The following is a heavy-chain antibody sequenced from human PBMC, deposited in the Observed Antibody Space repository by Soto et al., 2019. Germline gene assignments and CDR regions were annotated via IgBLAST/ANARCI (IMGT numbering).Heavy chain of an antibody. Sequence: EVQLLESGGGLVHPGGSLRLACAASGFTFSSYAMSWVRQAPGKGLEWVSALSGSGGSTYYADSGKGRFTISRDNSKNTLYLQMNSLRAEDTAVYYCAKTHDIVGVVGAPYYYSGRDVWGQGTTVTVSS. J-gene: IGHJ6*02. CDR3: AKTHDIVGVVGAPYYYSGRDV. CDR1: GFTFSSYA. V-gene: IGHV3-23*01. CDR2: LSGSGGST. D-gene: IGHD2-15*01.